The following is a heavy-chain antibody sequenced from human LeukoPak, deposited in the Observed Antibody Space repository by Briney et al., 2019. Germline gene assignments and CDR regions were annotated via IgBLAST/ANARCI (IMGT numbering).Heavy chain of an antibody. Sequence: ASVKVSCKASGYIFTSYGISWVRQGPGQGLEWVGWISAYNGNTKFAPNLQDRVTMTTDTSTATAYMELRRLRLNDTAVYFCARARPGAYCGTTSCFSDYWGQGTLVTVSS. CDR3: ARARPGAYCGTTSCFSDY. J-gene: IGHJ4*02. CDR1: GYIFTSYG. V-gene: IGHV1-18*01. D-gene: IGHD2-2*01. CDR2: ISAYNGNT.